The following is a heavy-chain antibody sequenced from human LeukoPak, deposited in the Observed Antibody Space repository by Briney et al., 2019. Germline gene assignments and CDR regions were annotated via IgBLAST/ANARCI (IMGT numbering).Heavy chain of an antibody. D-gene: IGHD3-10*01. Sequence: PSETLSLTCAVYGGSFSGYYWSWIRQPPGKGLEWIGEINHSGSTNYNPSLKSRVTISVDTSKNQFSLKLSSVTAADTAVYYCARGSGWFGELHFPDAFDIWGQGTMVTVSS. CDR3: ARGSGWFGELHFPDAFDI. V-gene: IGHV4-34*01. J-gene: IGHJ3*02. CDR1: GGSFSGYY. CDR2: INHSGST.